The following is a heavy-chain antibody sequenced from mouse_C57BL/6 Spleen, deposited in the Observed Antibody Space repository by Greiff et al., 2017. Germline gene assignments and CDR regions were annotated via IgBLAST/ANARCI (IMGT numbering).Heavy chain of an antibody. J-gene: IGHJ4*01. Sequence: QVQLQQSGAELARPGASVKLSCKASGYTFTSYGISWVKQRTGQGLEWIGEIYPRSGNTYYNEKFKGKATLTADKSSSTAYMELRSLTSEDSAVYFCARDDYRRGDYAMDYWGQGTSVTVSS. CDR1: GYTFTSYG. CDR2: IYPRSGNT. D-gene: IGHD2-4*01. V-gene: IGHV1-81*01. CDR3: ARDDYRRGDYAMDY.